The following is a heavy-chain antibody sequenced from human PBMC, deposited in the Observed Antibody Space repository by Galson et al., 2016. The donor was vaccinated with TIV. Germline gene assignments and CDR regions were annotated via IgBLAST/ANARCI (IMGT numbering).Heavy chain of an antibody. CDR2: IYPAHSET. V-gene: IGHV5-51*03. CDR3: ASGQYIEN. Sequence: QSGAEVKKPGESLKISCKGSGYNFPIYWIGWVRPMPGKGLEWMGLIYPAHSETRYSPSFQGQVTISADKSISTAYLQWSNLKTSDTAIYYCASGQYIENWGQGTLVTVSS. J-gene: IGHJ4*02. CDR1: GYNFPIYW.